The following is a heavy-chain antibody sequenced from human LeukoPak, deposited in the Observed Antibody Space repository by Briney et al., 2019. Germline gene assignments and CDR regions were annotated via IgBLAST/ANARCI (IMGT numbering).Heavy chain of an antibody. Sequence: PGGSLRLSCAASGFTFSTYAMYWVRQAPGKGLEYVSEITSNGGSTYYANSVKGRFTISRDNSKNTLYLQMNSLRAEDTAVYYCAKDGKAAADPMSGNWFDPWGQGTLVTVSS. CDR2: ITSNGGST. CDR1: GFTFSTYA. V-gene: IGHV3-64*01. D-gene: IGHD6-13*01. J-gene: IGHJ5*02. CDR3: AKDGKAAADPMSGNWFDP.